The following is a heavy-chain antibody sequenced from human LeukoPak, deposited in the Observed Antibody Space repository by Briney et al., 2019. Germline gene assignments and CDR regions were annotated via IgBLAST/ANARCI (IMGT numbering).Heavy chain of an antibody. V-gene: IGHV3-30*18. Sequence: GGSLRLSCAASGFTFSSYGMHWVRQAPGKGLEWVAVISYDGSNKYYADSVKGRFTISRDNSKNTLYLQMDSLRAEDTAVYYCAKDGGSIAAAAKDYWGQGTLVTVSS. CDR3: AKDGGSIAAAAKDY. D-gene: IGHD6-13*01. CDR1: GFTFSSYG. J-gene: IGHJ4*02. CDR2: ISYDGSNK.